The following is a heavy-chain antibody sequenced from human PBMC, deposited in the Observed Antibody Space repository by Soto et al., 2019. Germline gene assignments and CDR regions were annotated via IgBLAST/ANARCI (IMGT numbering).Heavy chain of an antibody. J-gene: IGHJ6*02. CDR2: IIPIFGTA. V-gene: IGHV1-69*13. CDR1: GGTFSSYA. D-gene: IGHD1-7*01. CDR3: ARAGTTILTSSYYYYGMDV. Sequence: SVKVSCKASGGTFSSYAISWVRQAPGQGLEWMGGIIPIFGTANYAQKFQGRVTITADESTSTAYMELSSLRSEDTAVYYCARAGTTILTSSYYYYGMDVWGQGTTVTVSS.